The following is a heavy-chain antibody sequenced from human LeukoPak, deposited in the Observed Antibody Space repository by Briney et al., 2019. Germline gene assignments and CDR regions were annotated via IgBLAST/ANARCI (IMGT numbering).Heavy chain of an antibody. CDR3: ARFTVTGPYDWFDP. J-gene: IGHJ5*02. CDR2: IYYSGST. V-gene: IGHV4-59*01. D-gene: IGHD4-11*01. CDR1: GGSISSYY. Sequence: PSETLSLTCTVSGGSISSYYWSWIRQPPGKGLEWIGYIYYSGSTNYNPSLKSRVTISVDTSKNQFSLKLSSVTAADTAVYYCARFTVTGPYDWFDPWGQGTLVTVSS.